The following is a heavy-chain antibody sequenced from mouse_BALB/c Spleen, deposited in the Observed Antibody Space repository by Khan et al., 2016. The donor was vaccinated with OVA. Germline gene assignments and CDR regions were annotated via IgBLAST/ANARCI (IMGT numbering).Heavy chain of an antibody. D-gene: IGHD2-14*01. CDR3: ARDGAYYRNDGWFAY. CDR2: IIPSSGYI. CDR1: GYTFTSYT. J-gene: IGHJ3*01. V-gene: IGHV1-4*01. Sequence: QVQLKESGAELARPGASVKMSCKASGYTFTSYTIHWIKRRPGQGLEWIGYIIPSSGYINYNQKFKDKATLTADKSSTTAYMQLSSLTSDDSAVYFCARDGAYYRNDGWFAYWGQGTLVTVSA.